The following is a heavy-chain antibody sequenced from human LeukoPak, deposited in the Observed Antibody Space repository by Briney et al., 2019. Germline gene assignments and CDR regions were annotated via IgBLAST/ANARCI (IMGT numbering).Heavy chain of an antibody. V-gene: IGHV3-30*18. CDR2: ISYDGSNK. J-gene: IGHJ4*02. Sequence: GRSLRLSCAASGFTFSSYGMHWVRQAPGKGLEWVAVISYDGSNKYYADSVKGRFTISRDNSKNTLYLQMNSLRAEDTAVYYCAKWALGSIAVAATYYFDYWGQGTLVTVSS. CDR3: AKWALGSIAVAATYYFDY. CDR1: GFTFSSYG. D-gene: IGHD6-19*01.